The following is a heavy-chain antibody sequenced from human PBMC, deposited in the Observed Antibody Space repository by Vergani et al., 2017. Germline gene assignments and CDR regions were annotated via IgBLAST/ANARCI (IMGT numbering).Heavy chain of an antibody. V-gene: IGHV1-69*11. CDR3: VGGLRSYQSDY. Sequence: QVQLVQSGAEVKKPGSSVKVSCKASGGTFSSYAISWVRQAPGQGLEWMGRIIPILGTANYAQKFQGRVTITADESTSTAYMERSSLRSEDTAVYYCVGGLRSYQSDYWGQGTLVTVSS. D-gene: IGHD3-16*01. J-gene: IGHJ4*02. CDR1: GGTFSSYA. CDR2: IIPILGTA.